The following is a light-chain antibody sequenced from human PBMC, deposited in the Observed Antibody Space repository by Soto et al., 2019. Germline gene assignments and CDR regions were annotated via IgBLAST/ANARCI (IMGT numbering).Light chain of an antibody. Sequence: QSVLTQPPSASGTPGQSVTISCAGSSSNIGSNHAYWYQQLPRAAPKLLIYTNYQRPSGVPDRFSGSKSGTSASLAISGLRSEHEADYYCAAWDDSLSGYVFGTGTKLTVL. V-gene: IGLV1-47*02. CDR1: SSNIGSNH. J-gene: IGLJ1*01. CDR2: TNY. CDR3: AAWDDSLSGYV.